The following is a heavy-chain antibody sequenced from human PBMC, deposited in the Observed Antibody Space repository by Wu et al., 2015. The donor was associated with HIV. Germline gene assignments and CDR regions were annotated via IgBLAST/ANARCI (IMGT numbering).Heavy chain of an antibody. V-gene: IGHV1-2*02. CDR2: INANRGGI. J-gene: IGHJ4*02. D-gene: IGHD4-11*01. CDR1: EYTFIDYY. Sequence: QVQLLQSGPELKKPGASVMVSCKASEYTFIDYYIYWVRKTPGQGLEWMGWINANRGGIKYAQKFQGRVTMTRDTAVSTAYMELNSLRSDDTAVYYCARLQSLHGLYSNADYWGQGTLVTVSS. CDR3: ARLQSLHGLYSNADY.